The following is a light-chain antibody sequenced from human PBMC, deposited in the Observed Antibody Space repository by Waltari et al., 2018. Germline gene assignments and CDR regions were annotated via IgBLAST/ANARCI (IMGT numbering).Light chain of an antibody. J-gene: IGLJ1*01. CDR3: SAYTTSVTLV. CDR1: SSDVGAYDY. CDR2: DVS. V-gene: IGLV2-14*03. Sequence: QSALTQPASVSGSPGQSITISCTGTSSDVGAYDYVSWYQQHPGKAPQLMIYDVSKRPSCISNRFSGSKSGNTASLSISGLQTEDEAEYYCSAYTTSVTLVFGTGTKVTVL.